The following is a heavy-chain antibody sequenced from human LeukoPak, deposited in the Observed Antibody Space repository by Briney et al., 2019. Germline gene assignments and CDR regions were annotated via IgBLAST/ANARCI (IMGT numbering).Heavy chain of an antibody. CDR1: GFTFSSYW. V-gene: IGHV3-7*01. Sequence: GGSLRLSCAASGFTFSSYWMTWVRQAPGKGLQWVANIKHDGSEGFYVDSVKGRFTISRDNAKNSVYLQMKSLRAEDTAVYYCARAPIAAAVNGGYYFDYWGQGTLVTVSS. CDR3: ARAPIAAAVNGGYYFDY. D-gene: IGHD6-13*01. J-gene: IGHJ4*02. CDR2: IKHDGSEG.